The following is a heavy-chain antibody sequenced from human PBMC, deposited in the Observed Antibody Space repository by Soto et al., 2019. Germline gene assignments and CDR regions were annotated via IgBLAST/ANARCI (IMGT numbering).Heavy chain of an antibody. CDR2: IFSNDEK. D-gene: IGHD2-15*01. CDR3: ARTYCSGGSCYSDY. V-gene: IGHV2-26*01. CDR1: GFSLSNARMG. Sequence: QVTLKDSGPVLVKPTETLTLTCTVSGFSLSNARMGVSWIRQPPGKALEWLAHIFSNDEKSYSTSLKSRLTIFKDTSKSQVVLTMTNMDPVDTATYYCARTYCSGGSCYSDYWGQGTLVTVSS. J-gene: IGHJ4*02.